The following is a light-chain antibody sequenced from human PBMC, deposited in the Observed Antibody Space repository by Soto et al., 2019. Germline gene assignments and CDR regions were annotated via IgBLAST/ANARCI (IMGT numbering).Light chain of an antibody. CDR3: QQGYGTPLT. CDR2: AAS. Sequence: DIQMTQSPSSLSASVGDRVTITCRASQSISSYLNWYQQKPGKAPKLLIYAASSLQSGVPSRFSGSGSGTDFTLTFSSLQPEDLATYYCQQGYGTPLTFGQGTKVKSN. V-gene: IGKV1-39*01. CDR1: QSISSY. J-gene: IGKJ1*01.